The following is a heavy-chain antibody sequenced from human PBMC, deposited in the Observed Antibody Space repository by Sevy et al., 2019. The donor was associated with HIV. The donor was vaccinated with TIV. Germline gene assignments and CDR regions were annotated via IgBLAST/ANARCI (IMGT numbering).Heavy chain of an antibody. CDR2: IYYSGST. V-gene: IGHV4-59*08. Sequence: SETLSLTCTVSGGSISSYYWSWIRQPPGKGLEWIGYIYYSGSTNYNPSLKSRVTISVDTSKNQFSLKLSSVTAADTAVYYCARHPGQQCSIFGVVISLDDAFDIWGQGTMVTVSS. D-gene: IGHD3-3*01. CDR1: GGSISSYY. J-gene: IGHJ3*02. CDR3: ARHPGQQCSIFGVVISLDDAFDI.